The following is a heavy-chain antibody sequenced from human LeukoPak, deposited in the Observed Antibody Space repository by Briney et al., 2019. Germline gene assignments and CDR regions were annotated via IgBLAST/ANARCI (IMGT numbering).Heavy chain of an antibody. CDR2: IYYSGST. J-gene: IGHJ4*02. CDR3: AIRYQLLSPGMARDDY. Sequence: PSETLSLTCIVSGGSVSSSSYYWGWIRQPPGKGLEWIGSIYYSGSTYYNPSLKSRVTISVDTSKNQFSLKLSSVTAADTAVYYCAIRYQLLSPGMARDDYWGQGTLVTVSS. CDR1: GGSVSSSSYY. D-gene: IGHD2-2*01. V-gene: IGHV4-39*01.